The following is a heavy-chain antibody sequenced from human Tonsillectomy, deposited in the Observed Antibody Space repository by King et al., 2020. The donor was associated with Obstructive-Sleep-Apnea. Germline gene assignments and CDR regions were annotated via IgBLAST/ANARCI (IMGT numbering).Heavy chain of an antibody. CDR3: ASGPFAYCGGDCYNY. D-gene: IGHD2-21*02. J-gene: IGHJ4*02. V-gene: IGHV4-59*01. CDR2: IYYSGST. Sequence: QVQLQESGPGLVKPSETLSLTCTVSGGSISSYYWSWIRQPPGKGLWGCGCIYYSGSTNYNPSLKSRVTISVDTSKNQFSLKLSSVTAADTAVYYCASGPFAYCGGDCYNYWGQGTLVTVSS. CDR1: GGSISSYY.